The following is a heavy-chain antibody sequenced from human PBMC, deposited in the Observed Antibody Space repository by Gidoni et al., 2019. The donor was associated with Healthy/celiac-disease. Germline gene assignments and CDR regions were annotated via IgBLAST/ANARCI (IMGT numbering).Heavy chain of an antibody. Sequence: QMQLVQAGPEVAKPGTSVKVSCKASGFTFTRSAVQWVRQARGQRLEWIGWIVVGSGNTNYAQKFQERVTITRDMSTSTAYMELSSLRSEDTAVYYCAAEGTSENYYYGMDVWGQGTTVTVSS. CDR2: IVVGSGNT. J-gene: IGHJ6*02. V-gene: IGHV1-58*03. D-gene: IGHD2-2*01. CDR1: GFTFTRSA. CDR3: AAEGTSENYYYGMDV.